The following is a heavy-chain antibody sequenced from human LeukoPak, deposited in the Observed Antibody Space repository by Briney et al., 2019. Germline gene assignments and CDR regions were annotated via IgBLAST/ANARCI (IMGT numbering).Heavy chain of an antibody. J-gene: IGHJ6*02. CDR3: AWARHGYLYYYYYVMDG. CDR2: IYYSGST. V-gene: IGHV4-59*01. Sequence: PSETLSLTCTVSGGSISSYDWNWIRQPPGKGLEWIGYIYYSGSTNYNPSLKSRVTISVDTSMKQSSLKVSSVAAMDTYEYSLAWARHGYLYYYYYVMDGWGQRTTVTVSS. D-gene: IGHD5-24*01. CDR1: GGSISSYD.